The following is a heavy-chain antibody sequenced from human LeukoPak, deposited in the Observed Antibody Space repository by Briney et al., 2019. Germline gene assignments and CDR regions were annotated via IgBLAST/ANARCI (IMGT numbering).Heavy chain of an antibody. CDR1: EFTVSSNY. CDR3: ARANCGGDCFPYYFDY. CDR2: IYSGGST. J-gene: IGHJ4*02. D-gene: IGHD2-21*02. Sequence: GGSLRLSCAASEFTVSSNYMSWVRQAPGKGLEWVSVIYSGGSTYYADSVKGRFTISRDNSKNTLYLQMNSLRAEDTAVYYCARANCGGDCFPYYFDYWGQGTLITVSS. V-gene: IGHV3-66*01.